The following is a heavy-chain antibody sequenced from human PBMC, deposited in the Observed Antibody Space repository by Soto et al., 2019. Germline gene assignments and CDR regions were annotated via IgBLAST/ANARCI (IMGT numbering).Heavy chain of an antibody. V-gene: IGHV3-30*03. CDR3: ARGGRITMVRGVVYYYYMDV. J-gene: IGHJ6*03. Sequence: GGSLRLSCAASGLTFSNYGMHWVRQAPGKGLEWVAVIAYDGNNEYYADSVKGRFTISRDNSENTLYLQMNSLRAEDTAVYYCARGGRITMVRGVVYYYYMDVWGKGTTVTVSS. CDR1: GLTFSNYG. CDR2: IAYDGNNE. D-gene: IGHD3-10*01.